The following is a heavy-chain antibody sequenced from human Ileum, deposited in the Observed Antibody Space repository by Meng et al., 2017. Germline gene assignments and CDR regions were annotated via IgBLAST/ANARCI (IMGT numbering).Heavy chain of an antibody. CDR2: IYYSGST. J-gene: IGHJ5*02. CDR1: GCSISSGDYY. V-gene: IGHV4-30-4*01. Sequence: QVQLQESGPGLVKPSQTLSLTCTVSGCSISSGDYYWSWIRQPPGKGLEWIGYIYYSGSTYYNPSLKSRVTISVDTSKNQCSLKLSSVTAADTAVYYCARENTIFGVVWGSWFDPWGQGTLVTVSS. CDR3: ARENTIFGVVWGSWFDP. D-gene: IGHD3-3*01.